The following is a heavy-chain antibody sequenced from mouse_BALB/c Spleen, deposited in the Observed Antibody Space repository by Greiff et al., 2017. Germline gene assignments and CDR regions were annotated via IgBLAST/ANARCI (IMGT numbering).Heavy chain of an antibody. CDR1: GDSITSGY. CDR2: ISYSGST. Sequence: EVQLVESGPSLVKPSQTLSLTCSVTGDSITSGYWNWIRKFPGNKLEYMGYISYSGSTYYNPSLKSRISITRDTSKNQYYLQLNSVTTEDTATYYCARYLYYGSSYFDYWGQGTTLTVSS. CDR3: ARYLYYGSSYFDY. D-gene: IGHD1-1*01. J-gene: IGHJ2*01. V-gene: IGHV3-8*02.